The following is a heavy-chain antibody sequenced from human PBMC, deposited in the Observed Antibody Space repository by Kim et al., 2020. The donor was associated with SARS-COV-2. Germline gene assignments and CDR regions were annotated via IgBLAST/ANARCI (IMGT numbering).Heavy chain of an antibody. V-gene: IGHV4-34*01. J-gene: IGHJ4*02. Sequence: SETLSLTCAVYGGSFSGYYWSWIRQPPGKGLEWIGEINHSGSTNYNPSLKSRVTISVDTSKNQFSLKLSSVTAADTAVYYCARRRGGWYKEYYFDYWGQGTLVTVSS. CDR1: GGSFSGYY. D-gene: IGHD6-19*01. CDR3: ARRRGGWYKEYYFDY. CDR2: INHSGST.